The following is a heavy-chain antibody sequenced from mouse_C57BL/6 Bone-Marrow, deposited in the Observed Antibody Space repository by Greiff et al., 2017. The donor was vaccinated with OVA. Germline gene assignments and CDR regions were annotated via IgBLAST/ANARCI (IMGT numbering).Heavy chain of an antibody. J-gene: IGHJ2*01. D-gene: IGHD1-1*01. CDR2: INPYNGDT. Sequence: EVKLQQSGPELVKPGDSVKISCKASGYSFTGYFMNWVMQSHGKSLEWIGRINPYNGDTFYNHKFKGKATLTVDKSSSTAHMELRSLTSEDSAVYYCARRGYGSTFDYWGQGTTLTVSS. CDR3: ARRGYGSTFDY. V-gene: IGHV1-20*01. CDR1: GYSFTGYF.